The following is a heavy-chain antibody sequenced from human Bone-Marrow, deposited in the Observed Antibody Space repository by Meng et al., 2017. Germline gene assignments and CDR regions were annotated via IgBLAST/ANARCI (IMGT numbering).Heavy chain of an antibody. D-gene: IGHD6-13*01. CDR2: INSKSGDT. CDR3: ARDEDISAAGKLFGDY. J-gene: IGHJ4*02. CDR1: GYTFPDYW. V-gene: IGHV1-2*06. Sequence: QGQRGQSGAGVKKPGASVKVSCKASGYTFPDYWLHWVRRAPGQGLEWMGRINSKSGDTHYAQRFQGRVTMTGDTSISTAYMELSGLRSDDTAMYYCARDEDISAAGKLFGDYWGQGTLVTVSS.